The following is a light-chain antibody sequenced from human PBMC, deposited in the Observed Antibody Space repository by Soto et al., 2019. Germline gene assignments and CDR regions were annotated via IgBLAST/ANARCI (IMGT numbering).Light chain of an antibody. CDR1: QSISSW. CDR2: KAS. V-gene: IGKV1-5*03. J-gene: IGKJ4*01. CDR3: QQYESYPMT. Sequence: DSEMTQYPSTLSASIGDRVTITCRAGQSISSWLAWYQQKPGKAPQLLISKASTLQSSVTPRFSGSGSRTEFALTISSLQPDDVATYCCQQYESYPMTFGGGTKVEIK.